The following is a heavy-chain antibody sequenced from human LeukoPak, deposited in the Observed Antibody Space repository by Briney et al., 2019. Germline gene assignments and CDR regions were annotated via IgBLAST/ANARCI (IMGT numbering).Heavy chain of an antibody. CDR1: GGSFSGYY. D-gene: IGHD3-22*01. Sequence: SETLSLTCAVYGGSFSGYYWSWIRQTPAKGRERIGNIYYGENTYYNPSLKSRVTISIDTSNNQFYLKLSSLTAADTAVYYCARRDDSSGYHKIFDYWGQGTLVTVSS. J-gene: IGHJ4*02. V-gene: IGHV4-34*01. CDR3: ARRDDSSGYHKIFDY. CDR2: IYYGENT.